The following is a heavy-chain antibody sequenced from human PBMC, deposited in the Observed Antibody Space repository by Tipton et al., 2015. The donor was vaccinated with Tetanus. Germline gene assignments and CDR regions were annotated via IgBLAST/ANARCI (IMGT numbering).Heavy chain of an antibody. Sequence: SLRLSCAASGFIFSSYGIHWVRQAPGKGLEWVAVSWYDGTDKYYADSVKGRFTISRDNSKNTLYLQMNSLRAEDTAVYYCAKAVVGAYYYYGMDVWGQGTTVTVSS. V-gene: IGHV3-33*06. J-gene: IGHJ6*02. CDR1: GFIFSSYG. CDR2: SWYDGTDK. CDR3: AKAVVGAYYYYGMDV. D-gene: IGHD2-15*01.